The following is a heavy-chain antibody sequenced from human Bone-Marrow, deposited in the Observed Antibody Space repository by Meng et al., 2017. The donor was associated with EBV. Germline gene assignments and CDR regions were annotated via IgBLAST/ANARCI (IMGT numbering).Heavy chain of an antibody. CDR1: GASISSSNW. V-gene: IGHV4-4*02. Sequence: KWGHGMRKPSVTLSLACAVSGASISSSNWWSWVRQPPGKGLEWIGEIYHSGSTNYNPSLKSRVTISVDKSKNQFSLKLSSVTAADTAVYYCARIRVPAALDYWGQGTLVTVSS. J-gene: IGHJ4*02. D-gene: IGHD2-2*01. CDR3: ARIRVPAALDY. CDR2: IYHSGST.